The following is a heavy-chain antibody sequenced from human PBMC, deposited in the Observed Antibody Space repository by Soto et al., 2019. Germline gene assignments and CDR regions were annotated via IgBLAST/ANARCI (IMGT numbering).Heavy chain of an antibody. Sequence: ASVKVSCKASGYTFTGYYMHRVRQAPGQRLEWMGWINAGNGNTKYSQKFQGRVTITRDTSASTAYMELSSLRSEDTAVYYCARDMSEIVVVVAATLDYWGQGTLVTVSS. CDR3: ARDMSEIVVVVAATLDY. V-gene: IGHV1-3*01. CDR2: INAGNGNT. CDR1: GYTFTGYY. D-gene: IGHD2-15*01. J-gene: IGHJ4*02.